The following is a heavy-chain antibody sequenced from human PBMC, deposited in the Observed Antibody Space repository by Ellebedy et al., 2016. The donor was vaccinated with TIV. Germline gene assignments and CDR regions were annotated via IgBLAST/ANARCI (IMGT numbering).Heavy chain of an antibody. CDR3: ARARDYHDFVVPPTARYWYFDL. V-gene: IGHV3-33*08. CDR2: IWYDGSNK. D-gene: IGHD3-22*01. Sequence: GESLKISCAASGFTFSSYGMHWVRQAPGKGLEWVAVIWYDGSNKYYADSVKGRFTISRDNSKNTLYLQMNSLRAEDTAVYYCARARDYHDFVVPPTARYWYFDLWGRGTLVTVSP. CDR1: GFTFSSYG. J-gene: IGHJ2*01.